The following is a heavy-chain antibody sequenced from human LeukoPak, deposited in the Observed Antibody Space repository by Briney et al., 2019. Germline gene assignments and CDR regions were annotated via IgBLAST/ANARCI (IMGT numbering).Heavy chain of an antibody. J-gene: IGHJ4*02. V-gene: IGHV1-2*06. CDR2: INPNSGGT. CDR3: ARVLRYCGGDCYDY. D-gene: IGHD2-21*01. Sequence: ASVKVSCKASGYTFTGYYMHRVRQAPEQGLEWMGRINPNSGGTNYAQKFQGRVTMTRDTSISTAYMELSRLRSDDTAVYYCARVLRYCGGDCYDYWGQGTLVTVSS. CDR1: GYTFTGYY.